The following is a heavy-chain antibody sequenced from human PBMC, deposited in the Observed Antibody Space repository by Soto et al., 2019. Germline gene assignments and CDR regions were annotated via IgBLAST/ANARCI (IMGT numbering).Heavy chain of an antibody. CDR3: ARDGRHYDILTGYFYMDV. V-gene: IGHV1-18*03. Sequence: GESLKISCKASGYTFTSYGISWVRQAPGQGLEWMGWISSYNGNTNYAPKLQGRVTMTTDTSTSTAYMELRSVRSDDMAVYYCARDGRHYDILTGYFYMDVWGKGTTVTVSS. D-gene: IGHD3-9*01. CDR2: ISSYNGNT. CDR1: GYTFTSYG. J-gene: IGHJ6*03.